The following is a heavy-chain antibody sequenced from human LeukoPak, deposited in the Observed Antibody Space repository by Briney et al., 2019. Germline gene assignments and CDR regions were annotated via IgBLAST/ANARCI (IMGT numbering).Heavy chain of an antibody. J-gene: IGHJ4*02. CDR3: ASNSGRYRSSWLPLYN. Sequence: ASVKVSCKASGYTFTSYAMHWVRQAPGQRLEWMGWINAGNGYTKYSQEFQGRVTITRDTSASTAYMELSSLSSEDMAVYYCASNSGRYRSSWLPLYNWGQGTLVTVSS. V-gene: IGHV1-3*03. D-gene: IGHD6-13*01. CDR2: INAGNGYT. CDR1: GYTFTSYA.